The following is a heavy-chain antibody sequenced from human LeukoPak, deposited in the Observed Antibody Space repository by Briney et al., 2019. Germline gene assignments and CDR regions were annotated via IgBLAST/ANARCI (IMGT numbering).Heavy chain of an antibody. Sequence: PSETLSLTCTVSGGSIRSYYWSWIRQPAEKGLEWIGRFYSGGSADYNPSLKSRVTMSVDTSKNQFSLKLSSVTAADTAVYYCARVYSGYDLPGSLANYYFDYWGQGTLVTVSS. CDR1: GGSIRSYY. J-gene: IGHJ4*02. CDR2: FYSGGSA. CDR3: ARVYSGYDLPGSLANYYFDY. V-gene: IGHV4-4*07. D-gene: IGHD5-12*01.